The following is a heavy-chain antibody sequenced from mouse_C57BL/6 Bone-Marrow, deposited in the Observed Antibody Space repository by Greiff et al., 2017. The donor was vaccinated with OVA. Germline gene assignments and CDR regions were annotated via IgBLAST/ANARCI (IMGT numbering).Heavy chain of an antibody. V-gene: IGHV1-82*01. Sequence: QVQLQQSGPELVKPGASVKISCKASGYAFSSSWMNWVKQRPGKGLEWIGRIYPGDGDTNYNGKFKGKATLTADKSSSTAYMQLSSLTSEDSAVYYCARDGTSKRYWWYFDVWGTGTTVTVSS. CDR3: ARDGTSKRYWWYFDV. D-gene: IGHD2-14*01. CDR1: GYAFSSSW. J-gene: IGHJ1*03. CDR2: IYPGDGDT.